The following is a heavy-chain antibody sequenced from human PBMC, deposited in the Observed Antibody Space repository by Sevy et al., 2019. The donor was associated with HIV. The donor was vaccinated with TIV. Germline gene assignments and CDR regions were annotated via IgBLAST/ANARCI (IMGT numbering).Heavy chain of an antibody. Sequence: GGSLRLSCAASGFTFSSYSMNWVRQAPGKGLEWVSYISSSSSTIYYADSVKGRFTISRDNAKNSLYLQMNSLRAEDTAVYYCARDNALYSSSWYSSLDYYYYMDVWGKGTTVTVSS. CDR2: ISSSSSTI. J-gene: IGHJ6*03. V-gene: IGHV3-48*01. D-gene: IGHD6-13*01. CDR3: ARDNALYSSSWYSSLDYYYYMDV. CDR1: GFTFSSYS.